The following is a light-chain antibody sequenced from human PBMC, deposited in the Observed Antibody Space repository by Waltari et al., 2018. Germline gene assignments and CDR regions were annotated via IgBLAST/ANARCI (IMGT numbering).Light chain of an antibody. V-gene: IGKV3-15*01. CDR1: QSVRNN. J-gene: IGKJ1*01. CDR2: GAS. Sequence: EIVMTQSPATLSVSPGERATLSCRASQSVRNNLVWYQQKPGQAPRLLIYGASTRVTGIPARFSGNGSGTEFTLSASRLQSEDFAVYYCQQYNNWPPWTFGQGTKVEIK. CDR3: QQYNNWPPWT.